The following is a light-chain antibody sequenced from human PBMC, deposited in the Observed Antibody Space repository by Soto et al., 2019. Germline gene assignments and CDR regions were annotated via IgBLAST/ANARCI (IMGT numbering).Light chain of an antibody. CDR2: DVS. V-gene: IGLV2-14*03. J-gene: IGLJ1*01. CDR1: SSDVGGYNY. CDR3: SSYTASSTYV. Sequence: QSVLTQPASVSGSPGQSITISCTGTSSDVGGYNYVSWYQHHPGKAPKLMIFDVSNRPSGVSNRFSGSMSGNTASLTISGLQAEDEADYYCSSYTASSTYVFGTGTKVTVL.